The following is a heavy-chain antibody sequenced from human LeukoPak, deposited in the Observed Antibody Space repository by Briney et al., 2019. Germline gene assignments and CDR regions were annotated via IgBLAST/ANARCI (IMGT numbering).Heavy chain of an antibody. CDR2: IYSSGSV. V-gene: IGHV4-39*01. D-gene: IGHD3-9*01. CDR1: GGSISSSRYY. Sequence: SETLSLTYTVSGGSISSSRYYWGWIRQPPGKGLEWIGSIYSSGSVYYNPSLKSRVTISLDTSKNQFSLKLSSVTAADTAVYYCSTRNILAWYFDLWGRGTLVTVSS. J-gene: IGHJ2*01. CDR3: STRNILAWYFDL.